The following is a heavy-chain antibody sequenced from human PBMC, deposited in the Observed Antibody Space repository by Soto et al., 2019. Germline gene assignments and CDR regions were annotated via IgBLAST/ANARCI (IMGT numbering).Heavy chain of an antibody. CDR1: GGTFSSSA. CDR2: IIPIFGTA. Sequence: GASVKVSCKASGGTFSSSAISWVRQVPEQGREWMGGIIPIFGTANYAQKFQGRVTITADESTSTAYMELSSLRSEDTAVYYCARGYSGSYPFGYWGQVTLVTVSS. J-gene: IGHJ4*02. CDR3: ARGYSGSYPFGY. D-gene: IGHD1-26*01. V-gene: IGHV1-69*13.